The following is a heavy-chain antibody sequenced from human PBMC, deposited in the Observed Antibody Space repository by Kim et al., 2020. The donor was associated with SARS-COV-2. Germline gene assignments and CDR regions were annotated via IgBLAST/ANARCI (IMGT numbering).Heavy chain of an antibody. CDR3: ARDGRGLQTYWYFDL. J-gene: IGHJ2*01. CDR1: GGSISSGDYY. Sequence: SETLSLTCTVSGGSISSGDYYWSWIRQPPGKGLEWIGYIYYSGSTYYNPSLKSRVTISVDTSKNQFSLKLSSVTAADTAVYYCARDGRGLQTYWYFDLWGRGTLVTVSS. V-gene: IGHV4-30-4*01. D-gene: IGHD5-12*01. CDR2: IYYSGST.